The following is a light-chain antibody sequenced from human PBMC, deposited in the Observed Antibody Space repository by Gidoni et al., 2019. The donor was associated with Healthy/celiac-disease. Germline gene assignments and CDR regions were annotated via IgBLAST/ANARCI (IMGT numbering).Light chain of an antibody. J-gene: IGKJ1*01. V-gene: IGKV1-5*03. CDR3: QQYNSYSRT. Sequence: DIQMTQSPSTLSASVGDRVTITCRASQSISSWLAWYQQKPGKAPKLLLYKASSLESGVPSRFSGSGSGTEFTLTISSLQPDDFATSYCQQYNSYSRTFGQGTKVEIK. CDR1: QSISSW. CDR2: KAS.